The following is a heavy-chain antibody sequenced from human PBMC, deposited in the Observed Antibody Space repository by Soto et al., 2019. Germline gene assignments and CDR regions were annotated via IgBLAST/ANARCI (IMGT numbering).Heavy chain of an antibody. Sequence: GESLKISCKGSGYTFTSHWVGWVRQMPGKGLEWMGIIYPGDYETRYSPSFEGQIFVSVDKSITTAYLQWSSLKASDTAMYFCARHHRNDPGPFDIWGQGTMVTVSS. D-gene: IGHD1-1*01. CDR1: GYTFTSHW. CDR2: IYPGDYET. CDR3: ARHHRNDPGPFDI. J-gene: IGHJ3*02. V-gene: IGHV5-51*01.